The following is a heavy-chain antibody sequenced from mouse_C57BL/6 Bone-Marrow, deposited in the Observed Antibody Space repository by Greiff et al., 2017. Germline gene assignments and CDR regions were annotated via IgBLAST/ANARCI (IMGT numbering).Heavy chain of an antibody. CDR3: ARGDDYDGAMDY. CDR1: GFSINSDCY. CDR2: TFYSGIT. V-gene: IGHV3-3*01. J-gene: IGHJ4*01. D-gene: IGHD2-4*01. Sequence: EVQVVESGPSLVRPSQTLSLTCTVTGFSINSDCYWIWIRQFPGNKLEYIGYTFYSGITYYNPSLESRTYITRDTSKNQFSLKLSSVTTEDTATYYCARGDDYDGAMDYWGQGTSVTVSS.